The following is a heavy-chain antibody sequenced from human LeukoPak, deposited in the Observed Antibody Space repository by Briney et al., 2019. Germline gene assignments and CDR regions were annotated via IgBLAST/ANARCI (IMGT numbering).Heavy chain of an antibody. D-gene: IGHD3-10*01. Sequence: PGGSLRLSCVASGFTFSSYWMYWVRQAPAKGLVWVSRIYNDGNMTNYADSVKGRFTISRDNAKNSLYLQMNSLRVEDTAVYYRARGPPYGSRSDYFDYWGQGTLVTVSS. CDR1: GFTFSSYW. CDR2: IYNDGNMT. J-gene: IGHJ4*02. V-gene: IGHV3-74*01. CDR3: ARGPPYGSRSDYFDY.